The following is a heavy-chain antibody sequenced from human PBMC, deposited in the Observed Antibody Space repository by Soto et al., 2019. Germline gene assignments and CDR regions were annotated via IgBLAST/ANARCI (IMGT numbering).Heavy chain of an antibody. V-gene: IGHV1-18*01. CDR1: GYTFTTYG. CDR2: ISAYNGNT. D-gene: IGHD2-15*01. J-gene: IGHJ4*02. Sequence: ASVKVSCKTSGYTFTTYGISWVRQAPGQGLEWMGWISAYNGNTNYAQKLQGRVTVTTDTSTSTAYMELRSLRSDDTAVYYCARSSYCSGGSWYFDYWGQGTLVTVSS. CDR3: ARSSYCSGGSWYFDY.